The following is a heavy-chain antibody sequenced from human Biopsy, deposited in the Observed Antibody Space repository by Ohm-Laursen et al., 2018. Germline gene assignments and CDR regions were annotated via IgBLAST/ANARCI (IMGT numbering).Heavy chain of an antibody. CDR1: GYTFTAYG. CDR2: ISTYNDDT. J-gene: IGHJ3*02. CDR3: ARDPGYDFWSGSDPFDI. D-gene: IGHD3-3*01. V-gene: IGHV1-18*04. Sequence: GASVKVSCKTSGYTFTAYGISWVRQAPGQGLEGMGGISTYNDDTNIAQKFQGRVSMTTDTSTRTAYMELRSLRSGDTAIYFCARDPGYDFWSGSDPFDIWGQGTLVTVS.